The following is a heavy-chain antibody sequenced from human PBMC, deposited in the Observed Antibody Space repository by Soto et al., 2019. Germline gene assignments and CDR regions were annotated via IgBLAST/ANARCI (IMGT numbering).Heavy chain of an antibody. D-gene: IGHD2-15*01. Sequence: QLQLQESGPGLVKPSETLSLTCTVSGGSISSSSYYWGWIRQPPGKGLEWIGSIYYSGNTYYNPSLKSRVTISVDTSKNQFSLKLSSVTAADTAVYYCAREGGGYCGGGSCHVDYWGQGTLVTVSS. CDR2: IYYSGNT. J-gene: IGHJ4*02. V-gene: IGHV4-39*02. CDR1: GGSISSSSYY. CDR3: AREGGGYCGGGSCHVDY.